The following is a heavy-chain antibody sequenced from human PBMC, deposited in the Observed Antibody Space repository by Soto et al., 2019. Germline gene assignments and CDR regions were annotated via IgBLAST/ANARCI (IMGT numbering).Heavy chain of an antibody. CDR2: TIPIFGTA. V-gene: IGHV1-69*12. CDR3: ASHNGSSPEGRYYYGMDV. J-gene: IGHJ6*02. D-gene: IGHD1-26*01. CDR1: GGTFSSYA. Sequence: QVQLVQSGAEVKKPGSSVKVSCRASGGTFSSYAISWVRQAPGQGLEWMGGTIPIFGTADYAQKFQGRVTVTAEQTTSPAHKEPGSPNSEDTAVDYWASHNGSSPEGRYYYGMDVWGQGTTVTVSS.